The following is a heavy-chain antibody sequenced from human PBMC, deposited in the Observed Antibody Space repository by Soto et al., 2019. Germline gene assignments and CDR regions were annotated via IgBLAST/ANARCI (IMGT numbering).Heavy chain of an antibody. CDR3: ARESLDGDYDYYYYYGMDV. CDR2: ISSSSSTI. V-gene: IGHV3-48*02. Sequence: PWWSLRLSCSASVFTFSSYSMNWVRQAPGKGLEWVSYISSSSSTIYYADSVKGRFTISRDNAKNSLYLQMNSLRDEDTAVYYCARESLDGDYDYYYYYGMDVWGQGTTVTVSS. CDR1: VFTFSSYS. D-gene: IGHD4-17*01. J-gene: IGHJ6*02.